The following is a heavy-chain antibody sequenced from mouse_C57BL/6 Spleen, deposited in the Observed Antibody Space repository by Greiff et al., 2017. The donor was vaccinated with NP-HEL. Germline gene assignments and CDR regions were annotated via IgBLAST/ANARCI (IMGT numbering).Heavy chain of an antibody. CDR2: LNPSSGYT. V-gene: IGHV1-7*01. CDR1: GYTFTSYW. D-gene: IGHD1-1*01. CDR3: ARDYGSSLYYFDY. J-gene: IGHJ2*01. Sequence: VQLQQSGAELAKPGASVKLSCKASGYTFTSYWMHWVKQRPGQGLEWIGYLNPSSGYTKYNQKFKDKATLTADKSSSTAYMQLSSLTYEDSAVYYCARDYGSSLYYFDYWGQGTTLTVSS.